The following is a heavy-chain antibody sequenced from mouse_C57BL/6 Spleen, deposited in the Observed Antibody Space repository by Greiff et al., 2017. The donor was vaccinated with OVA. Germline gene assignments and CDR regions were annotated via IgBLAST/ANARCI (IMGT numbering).Heavy chain of an antibody. J-gene: IGHJ4*01. CDR2: ISSGSSTI. CDR1: GFTFSDYG. V-gene: IGHV5-17*01. Sequence: DVHLVESGGGLVKPGGSLKLSCAASGFTFSDYGMHWVRQAPEKGLEWVADISSGSSTIYYADTVKGRVTISRDNAKNTLFLQMTSLMSDDTAMYYCARRSYYGSSPLPMDYWGQGTSVTVSS. CDR3: ARRSYYGSSPLPMDY. D-gene: IGHD1-1*01.